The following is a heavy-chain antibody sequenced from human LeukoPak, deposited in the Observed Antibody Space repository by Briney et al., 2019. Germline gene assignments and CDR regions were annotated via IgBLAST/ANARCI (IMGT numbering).Heavy chain of an antibody. D-gene: IGHD3-3*01. CDR3: ATAGRRLFGVLIPLSFDY. CDR1: GYTFTNYY. V-gene: IGHV1-46*01. Sequence: ASVKVSCKASGYTFTNYYIHWVRQAPGQGLEWMGMIIPSDGFTTYAQKFQGRLTMTRDMFTSTVYMELSSLRSEDTALYYCATAGRRLFGVLIPLSFDYWGQGTLVTVSS. J-gene: IGHJ4*02. CDR2: IIPSDGFT.